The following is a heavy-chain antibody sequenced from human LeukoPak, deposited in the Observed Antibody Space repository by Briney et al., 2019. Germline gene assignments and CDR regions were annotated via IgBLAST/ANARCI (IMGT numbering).Heavy chain of an antibody. Sequence: GASVKVSCKASGYTFTSYGINWVRQAPGQGLEWMGWISPYNGNTKYAEKVQGGVTITTDTSTSTAYMELRSLNSDDTAVYYCARDQRGYGDSTGASKWIDPWGQGTLVTVSS. D-gene: IGHD4-17*01. CDR1: GYTFTSYG. J-gene: IGHJ5*02. CDR3: ARDQRGYGDSTGASKWIDP. V-gene: IGHV1-18*01. CDR2: ISPYNGNT.